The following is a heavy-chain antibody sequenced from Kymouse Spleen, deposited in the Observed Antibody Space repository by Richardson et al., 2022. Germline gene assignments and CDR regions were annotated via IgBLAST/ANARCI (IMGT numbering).Heavy chain of an antibody. CDR3: AREGLLLWFGELL*ILRYGR. CDR1: GGSISSSNW. D-gene: IGHD3-10*01. CDR2: IYHSGST. J-gene: IGHJ6*02. V-gene: IGHV4-4*02. Sequence: QVQLQESGPGLVKPSGTLSLTCAVSGGSISSSNWWSWVRQPPGKGLEWIGEIYHSGSTNYNPSLKSRVTISVDKSKNQFSLKLSSVTAADTAVYYCAREGLLLWFGELL*ILRYGRLGPRDHGHRLL.